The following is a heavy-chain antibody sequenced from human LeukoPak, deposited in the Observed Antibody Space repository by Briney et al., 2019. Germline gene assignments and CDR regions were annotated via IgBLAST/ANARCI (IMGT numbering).Heavy chain of an antibody. J-gene: IGHJ4*02. CDR3: VRHVRYYDSSGYPYYFDY. Sequence: KPSETLSLTCTVSGGSISSSSYYWGWIRQPPGKGLEWIGSIYYSGSTYYNPSLKSRVTISVDTSKNQFSLKLSSVTAADTAVYYCVRHVRYYDSSGYPYYFDYWGQGTLVTVSS. CDR1: GGSISSSSYY. CDR2: IYYSGST. D-gene: IGHD3-22*01. V-gene: IGHV4-39*01.